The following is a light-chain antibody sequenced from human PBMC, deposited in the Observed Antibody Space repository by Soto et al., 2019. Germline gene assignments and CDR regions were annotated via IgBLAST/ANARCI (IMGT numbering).Light chain of an antibody. CDR2: TLS. J-gene: IGKJ1*01. Sequence: DIVMTQSPLSLPVTPGGPGTISCSSSEGFLDSDDGKIYLDWFLQRPGQSGQLLIYTLSHRASGVTDRFSGSGSGTDFTLKISRVEAEDVGVYYCMPRIEFPWTFGPGTQVDIK. CDR3: MPRIEFPWT. V-gene: IGKV2-40*01. CDR1: EGFLDSDDGKIY.